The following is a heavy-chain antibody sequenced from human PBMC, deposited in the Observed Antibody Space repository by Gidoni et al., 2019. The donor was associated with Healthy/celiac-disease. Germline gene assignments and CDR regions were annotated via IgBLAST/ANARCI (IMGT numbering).Heavy chain of an antibody. J-gene: IGHJ6*02. CDR3: ARGQEDIVVVPAAIREGYYYYYGMDV. CDR1: GGTFSSYA. D-gene: IGHD2-2*02. CDR2: IIPIFGTA. Sequence: QVQLVQSGAEVKKPGSSVKVSCKASGGTFSSYAISWVRQAPGQGLEWMGGIIPIFGTANYAQKCQGRVTITADKSTSTAYMELSSMRSEDTAVYYCARGQEDIVVVPAAIREGYYYYYGMDVWGQGTTVTVSS. V-gene: IGHV1-69*06.